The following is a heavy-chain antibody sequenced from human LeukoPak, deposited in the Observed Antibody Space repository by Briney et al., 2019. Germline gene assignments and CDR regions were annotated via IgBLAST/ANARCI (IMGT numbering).Heavy chain of an antibody. D-gene: IGHD3-3*01. CDR3: ARDRYDNDFWSGYYYDYYYGMDV. V-gene: IGHV3-33*01. Sequence: GGSLRLSCAASGFTFSSYGMHWVRQAPGKGLEWVAVIWYDGSNKYYADSVKGRFTISRDNSKNTLYLQMNSLRAEDTAVYYCARDRYDNDFWSGYYYDYYYGMDVWGQGTTVTVSS. CDR2: IWYDGSNK. J-gene: IGHJ6*02. CDR1: GFTFSSYG.